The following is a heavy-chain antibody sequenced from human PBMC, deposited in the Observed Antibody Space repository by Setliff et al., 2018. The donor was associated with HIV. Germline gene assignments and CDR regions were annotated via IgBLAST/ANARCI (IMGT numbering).Heavy chain of an antibody. CDR3: ARVGYHGSGRYSFDY. CDR1: GDSISSGSYL. D-gene: IGHD3-10*01. CDR2: IYSRGST. V-gene: IGHV4-61*02. Sequence: PSETLSLTCTVSGDSISSGSYLWNWIRQPAGKGLEWIGRIYSRGSTDYNPSLKSRVTISLDTSKNQFSLKLSSVTAADTAVYYCARVGYHGSGRYSFDYWGQGTLVTVSS. J-gene: IGHJ4*02.